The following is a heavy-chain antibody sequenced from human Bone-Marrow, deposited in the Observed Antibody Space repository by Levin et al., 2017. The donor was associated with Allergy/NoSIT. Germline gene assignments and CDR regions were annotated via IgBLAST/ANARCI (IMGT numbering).Heavy chain of an antibody. J-gene: IGHJ6*03. D-gene: IGHD2-2*01. V-gene: IGHV1-18*01. CDR1: GYTFTTYG. CDR2: ISTYNGNT. CDR3: ARVGVVVPDVMSKYYYQYYYMDV. Sequence: ASVKVSCKASGYTFTTYGITWVRQAPGQGLEWMGWISTYNGNTKYPQKLQGRVTLTTDTSTSTAYMELRSLRSDDTAMYYCARVGVVVPDVMSKYYYQYYYMDVWGKGTTVTVSS.